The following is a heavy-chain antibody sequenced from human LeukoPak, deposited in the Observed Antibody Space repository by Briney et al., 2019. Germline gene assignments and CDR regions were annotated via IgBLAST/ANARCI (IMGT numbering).Heavy chain of an antibody. Sequence: GGSLRLSSAASGFTFSGFNMHWVRQPTGQGRKWGSTIGTASDTYYPGSVEGRFTLSRDNAKNSLYLQMNSLTAGDTAVYYCARGPPRGKYYYMDVWGKGTTVTVSS. D-gene: IGHD1-1*01. V-gene: IGHV3-13*01. CDR3: ARGPPRGKYYYMDV. CDR2: IGTASDT. CDR1: GFTFSGFN. J-gene: IGHJ6*03.